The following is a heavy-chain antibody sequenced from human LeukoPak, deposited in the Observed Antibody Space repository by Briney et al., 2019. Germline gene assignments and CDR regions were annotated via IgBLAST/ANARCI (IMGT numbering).Heavy chain of an antibody. V-gene: IGHV1-2*02. CDR2: INPNSDGT. J-gene: IGHJ4*02. Sequence: GASVKVSCKASGYTFTGYYMHWVRQAPGQGLEWMGWINPNSDGTNYAQKFQGRVTMTRDTSISTAYMELSRLRSDDTAVYYCAREGSSRSFDYWGQGTLVTVSS. CDR1: GYTFTGYY. CDR3: AREGSSRSFDY. D-gene: IGHD6-13*01.